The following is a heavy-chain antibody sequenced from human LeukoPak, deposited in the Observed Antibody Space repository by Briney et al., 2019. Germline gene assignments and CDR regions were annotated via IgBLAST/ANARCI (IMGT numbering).Heavy chain of an antibody. J-gene: IGHJ6*02. CDR3: ARMGITIFGDTPYGMDV. CDR2: ISYEGSNK. Sequence: PGGSLRLSCAASGFTFSSYAMHWVRQAPGKGLEWVAVISYEGSNKYYADSVKGRFTISRDNSKNTLYLQMNSLRAEDTAVYYCARMGITIFGDTPYGMDVWGQGTTVTVSS. V-gene: IGHV3-30-3*01. D-gene: IGHD3-3*01. CDR1: GFTFSSYA.